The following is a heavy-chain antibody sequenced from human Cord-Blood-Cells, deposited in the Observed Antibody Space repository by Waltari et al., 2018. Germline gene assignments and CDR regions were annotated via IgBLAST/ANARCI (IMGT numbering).Heavy chain of an antibody. D-gene: IGHD2-15*01. CDR3: AREQSNYCSGGSCSPRYGMDV. CDR1: GFTASGMY. V-gene: IGHV3-53*01. J-gene: IGHJ6*02. CDR2: IYSGGST. Sequence: EVQPVESGGGLIQPGGYRRLSCAASGFTASGMYMSWVRQAPGKGLEWVSVIYSGGSTYYADSVKGRFTISRDNSKNTLYLQMNSLRAEDTAVYYCAREQSNYCSGGSCSPRYGMDVWGQGTTVTVSS.